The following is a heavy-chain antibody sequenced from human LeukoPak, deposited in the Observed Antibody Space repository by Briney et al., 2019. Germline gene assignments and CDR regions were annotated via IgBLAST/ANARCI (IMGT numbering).Heavy chain of an antibody. CDR2: IRYDGSNK. Sequence: GGSLRLSCAPSGFTFTSYGMHWVRQAPGKGLEWVAFIRYDGSNKYYADSVKGRFTISRDNSKNTLYLQMNSLRAEDTAVYYCAKLLMVYAIRPSSRNFDFDIWGQGTMVTVSS. CDR1: GFTFTSYG. D-gene: IGHD2-8*01. J-gene: IGHJ3*02. CDR3: AKLLMVYAIRPSSRNFDFDI. V-gene: IGHV3-30*02.